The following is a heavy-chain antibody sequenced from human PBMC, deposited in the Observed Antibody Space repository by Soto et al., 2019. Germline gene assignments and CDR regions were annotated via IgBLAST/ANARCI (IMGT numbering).Heavy chain of an antibody. CDR1: GGSISSGGYY. D-gene: IGHD3-3*01. Sequence: PSETLSLTCTVSGGSISSGGYYWSWIRQHPGKGLEWFGYIYYSGSTYYNPSLKSRVTISVDTSKNQFSLKLSSVTAADTAVDYCARAIRFGVVTLFDYWGQGTLVTVSS. J-gene: IGHJ4*02. CDR3: ARAIRFGVVTLFDY. CDR2: IYYSGST. V-gene: IGHV4-31*03.